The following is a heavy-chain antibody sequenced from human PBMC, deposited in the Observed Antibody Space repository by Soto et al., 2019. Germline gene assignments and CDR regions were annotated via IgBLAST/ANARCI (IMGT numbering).Heavy chain of an antibody. V-gene: IGHV3-21*01. CDR3: TWGYCSSTSCSPYYYYYMDV. J-gene: IGHJ6*03. CDR2: ISSSSSYI. D-gene: IGHD2-2*01. Sequence: ESGGGLVKPGGSLRLSCAASGFTFSSYALNWVRQAPGKGLEWVSSISSSSSYIYYADSVKGRFTISRDNAKNSLYLQMNSLRAEDTAVYYCTWGYCSSTSCSPYYYYYMDVWGKGTTVTVSS. CDR1: GFTFSSYA.